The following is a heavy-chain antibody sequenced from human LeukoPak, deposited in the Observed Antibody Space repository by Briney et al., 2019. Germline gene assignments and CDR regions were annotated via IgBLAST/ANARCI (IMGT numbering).Heavy chain of an antibody. Sequence: GGSLRLSCAASGFTFSSYPMHWVRQAPGKGLEWVTVISYDGSNKYYADSVKGRFTISRDNAENSLYLQMNSLRAEDTAVYYCAREMWEETFDYWGQGTLVTVSS. CDR3: AREMWEETFDY. V-gene: IGHV3-30-3*01. CDR2: ISYDGSNK. D-gene: IGHD1-26*01. CDR1: GFTFSSYP. J-gene: IGHJ4*02.